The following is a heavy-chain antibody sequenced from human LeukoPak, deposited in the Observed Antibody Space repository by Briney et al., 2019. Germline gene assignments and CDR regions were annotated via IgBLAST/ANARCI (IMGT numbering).Heavy chain of an antibody. J-gene: IGHJ4*02. V-gene: IGHV1-46*01. Sequence: GASVKVSCKASGYTFTSYYMHWVRQAPGQGLEWMGIINPSGGSTSYAQKFQGRVTMTRDTSTSTVYMELSSLKSEDTAVYYCAKDPPVANHYFDYWGQGTLVTVSS. CDR3: AKDPPVANHYFDY. D-gene: IGHD5-12*01. CDR2: INPSGGST. CDR1: GYTFTSYY.